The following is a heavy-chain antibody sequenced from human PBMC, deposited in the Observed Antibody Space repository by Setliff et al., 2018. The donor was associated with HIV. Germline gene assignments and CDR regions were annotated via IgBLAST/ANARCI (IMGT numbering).Heavy chain of an antibody. J-gene: IGHJ4*02. CDR2: ISWISVGI. D-gene: IGHD3-22*01. CDR3: ARAEAPYYYDSSGYYYALDY. Sequence: GGSLRLSCVASGFTYDDYAMHWVRQVPGKGLEWVSGISWISVGIGYADSVRGRFTISRDNAKNSLYLQMNSLRAEDTAVYYCARAEAPYYYDSSGYYYALDYWGQGTLVTVSS. V-gene: IGHV3-9*01. CDR1: GFTYDDYA.